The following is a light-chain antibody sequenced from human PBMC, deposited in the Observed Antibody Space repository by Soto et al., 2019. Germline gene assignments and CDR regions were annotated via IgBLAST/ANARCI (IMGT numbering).Light chain of an antibody. J-gene: IGLJ2*01. CDR1: SSDVGAYNY. Sequence: QSALTQPPSASGSPGQSVTISCTGTSSDVGAYNYVSWYQQHPGKAPKLIIYEVRKRPSGVPDRFAGSKSGNTPSLTDSGPQAEHESDNHPTLSAGKNLGVFGGGTKPTV. V-gene: IGLV2-8*01. CDR3: TLSAGKNLGV. CDR2: EVR.